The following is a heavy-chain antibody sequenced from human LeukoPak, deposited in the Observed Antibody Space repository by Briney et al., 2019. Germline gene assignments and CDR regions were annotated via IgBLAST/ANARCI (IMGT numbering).Heavy chain of an antibody. CDR1: GDSISSTSYY. CDR3: ARRGYSSSSGIDY. CDR2: IFYSGSA. V-gene: IGHV4-39*01. D-gene: IGHD6-6*01. Sequence: SETLSLTCIVSGDSISSTSYYWAWIRQPPGKGLEWIGMIFYSGSAYYTPSLRGRVTLSVDTSRNQFSLKLSSVTAADTAVYYCARRGYSSSSGIDYWGQGTLVTVSS. J-gene: IGHJ4*02.